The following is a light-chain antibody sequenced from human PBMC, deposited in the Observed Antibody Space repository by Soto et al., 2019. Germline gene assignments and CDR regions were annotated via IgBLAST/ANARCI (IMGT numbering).Light chain of an antibody. CDR1: SSNIGGNF. CDR2: RHN. V-gene: IGLV1-47*01. CDR3: AAWDDSLSSWV. J-gene: IGLJ3*02. Sequence: QSVLTQPPSASGTPGQRVTISCSGSSSNIGGNFVFWYQQLPRTAPKLLIYRHNQRPSGVPDRFSGSTSGTSASLAISGLRTEDEADYYCAAWDDSLSSWVFGGGTKLTVL.